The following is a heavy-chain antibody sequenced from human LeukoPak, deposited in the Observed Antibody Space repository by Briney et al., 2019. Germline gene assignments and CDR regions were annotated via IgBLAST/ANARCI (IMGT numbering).Heavy chain of an antibody. CDR3: ARLVGVSPLDY. Sequence: GGSLRLSCAASGFTFSSYAMHWVRQAPGKGLEWVSEISGSPDNTYYADSVKGRFATSRDDSRNTLYLQMNSLRAEDTAVYYCARLVGVSPLDYWGQGTPVTVSS. V-gene: IGHV3-23*01. CDR2: ISGSPDNT. D-gene: IGHD3-16*01. J-gene: IGHJ4*02. CDR1: GFTFSSYA.